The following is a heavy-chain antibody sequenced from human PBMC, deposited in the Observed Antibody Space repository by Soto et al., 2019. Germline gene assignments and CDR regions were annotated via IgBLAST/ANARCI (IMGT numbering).Heavy chain of an antibody. J-gene: IGHJ4*02. CDR2: ISSSSSYI. D-gene: IGHD1-26*01. V-gene: IGHV3-21*01. CDR3: AREKKWELSFDY. Sequence: EVQLVESGGGLVKPGGSLRLSCAASGFTFSSYSMNWVRQAPGKGLEWVSSISSSSSYIYYADSVKGRFTISRDNAKNSLYLQMNSLRAEDTAVYYCAREKKWELSFDYWGQGTLFTVSA. CDR1: GFTFSSYS.